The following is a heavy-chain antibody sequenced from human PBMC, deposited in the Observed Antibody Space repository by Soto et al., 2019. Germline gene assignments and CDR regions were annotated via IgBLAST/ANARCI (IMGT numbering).Heavy chain of an antibody. CDR2: ISHDGGVK. V-gene: IGHV3-30*03. Sequence: QVHLVESGGGVVQPGRSLRLSCAASGFTFSTTGMHWVRQAPGKGLEWVAMISHDGGVKHYTDSVKGRFTISRDTSNNTVYLQMNSLRPEDTAMYHCAMDLYGAGWYNYFDPWGQGNLVTVSS. CDR3: AMDLYGAGWYNYFDP. J-gene: IGHJ5*02. D-gene: IGHD6-19*01. CDR1: GFTFSTTG.